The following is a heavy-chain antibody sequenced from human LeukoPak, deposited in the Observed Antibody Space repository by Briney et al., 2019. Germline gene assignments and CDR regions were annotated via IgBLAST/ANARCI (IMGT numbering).Heavy chain of an antibody. CDR1: GFNFRDYA. V-gene: IGHV3-30*04. CDR3: AADYGDYVSPSD. CDR2: ISYDGTNK. Sequence: GGSLRLSCAASGFNFRDYAMHWVRQAPGKGLEGVAVISYDGTNKYYADSVKGRFTISRDNSKNTLFLQMNSLRLEDTAVYYCAADYGDYVSPSDWGQRTLVTVSS. D-gene: IGHD4-17*01. J-gene: IGHJ4*02.